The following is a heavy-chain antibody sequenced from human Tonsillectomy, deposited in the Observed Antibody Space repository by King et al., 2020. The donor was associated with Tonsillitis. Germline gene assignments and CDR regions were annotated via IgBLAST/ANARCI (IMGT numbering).Heavy chain of an antibody. J-gene: IGHJ4*02. Sequence: QLQESGPGLVKPSETLSLTCTVSGGSISSYYWSWIRQPPGKGLEWIGYISYSGSTNYNPSLKSRVTISVDTSKNQSSLKLSSVTAADTAVYYCAREDNYYFDYWGQGTLVTVSS. CDR2: ISYSGST. D-gene: IGHD1-1*01. CDR1: GGSISSYY. CDR3: AREDNYYFDY. V-gene: IGHV4-59*01.